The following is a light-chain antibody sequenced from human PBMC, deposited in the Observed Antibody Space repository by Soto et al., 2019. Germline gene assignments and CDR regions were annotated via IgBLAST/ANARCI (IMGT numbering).Light chain of an antibody. Sequence: DIQMTQSPSSLSASVGDRVTITCRSSQTISHYLNWYQQKPGKAPKLLIYAASSLQSGVPSRFSGSGSGTDFTLNISSLQPEDFATYYCQQSYSIPYTCGQGTKLEIK. CDR2: AAS. J-gene: IGKJ2*01. CDR3: QQSYSIPYT. V-gene: IGKV1-39*01. CDR1: QTISHY.